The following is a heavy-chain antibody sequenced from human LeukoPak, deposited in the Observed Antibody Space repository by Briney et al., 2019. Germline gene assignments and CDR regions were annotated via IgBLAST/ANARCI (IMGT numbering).Heavy chain of an antibody. J-gene: IGHJ6*03. CDR1: GFTFGSFD. Sequence: GGSLRLSCAASGFTFGSFDMHWVRQPTGQGLEWVSTTGTASDTYYPGSVEGRFTLSRDNAKNSLYLQMNSLTAGDTAVYYCARGPPRGKYYYMDVWGKGTTVTVSS. CDR2: TGTASDT. D-gene: IGHD1-1*01. V-gene: IGHV3-13*01. CDR3: ARGPPRGKYYYMDV.